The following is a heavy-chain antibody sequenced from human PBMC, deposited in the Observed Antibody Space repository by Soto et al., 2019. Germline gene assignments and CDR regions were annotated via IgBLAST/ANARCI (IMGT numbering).Heavy chain of an antibody. CDR1: GGSISSGGYY. D-gene: IGHD5-12*01. V-gene: IGHV4-31*03. CDR2: IYYSGST. Sequence: SETLSLTCTVSGGSISSGGYYWSWIRQHPGKGLEWIGYIYYSGSTYYNQSLKSRVTISVDTSKKQFSLKLSSVTAADTAVYYCARVPAIEYSGYDNFDYWGQGTLVTVSS. CDR3: ARVPAIEYSGYDNFDY. J-gene: IGHJ4*02.